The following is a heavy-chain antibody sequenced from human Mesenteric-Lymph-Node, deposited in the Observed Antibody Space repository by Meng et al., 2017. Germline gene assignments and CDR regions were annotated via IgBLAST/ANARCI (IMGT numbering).Heavy chain of an antibody. CDR3: ARENYDYSESNGFLDS. J-gene: IGHJ4*02. CDR2: IYTTGRT. V-gene: IGHV4-4*07. D-gene: IGHD3-22*01. Sequence: SETLSLTCPVSGGSIYTNYWTWIRQPAGRGREGIGRIYTTGRTDYSPSLKRRVTMSVDSSKNQFSLKLRSVTAADTAVYYCARENYDYSESNGFLDSWGQGTLVTVSS. CDR1: GGSIYTNY.